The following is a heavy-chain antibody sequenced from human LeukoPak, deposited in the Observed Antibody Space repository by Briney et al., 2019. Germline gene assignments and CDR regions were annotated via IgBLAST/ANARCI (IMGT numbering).Heavy chain of an antibody. CDR2: INGDGSDT. CDR3: VRGLGSGYSYAYGVY. D-gene: IGHD5-18*01. CDR1: GFTFSSYW. V-gene: IGHV3-74*01. J-gene: IGHJ4*02. Sequence: GGSLRLSCKASGFTFSSYWMHWVRQIPGKGLTWVSRINGDGSDTNSADSVKGRFTISRDNAKNTLYLQMNSLRAEDTAVYYCVRGLGSGYSYAYGVYWGQGTLVTVSS.